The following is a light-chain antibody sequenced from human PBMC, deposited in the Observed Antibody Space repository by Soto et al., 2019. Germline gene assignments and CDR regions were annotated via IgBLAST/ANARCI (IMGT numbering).Light chain of an antibody. J-gene: IGKJ2*01. CDR2: GAS. Sequence: EAVLTQSPGTLSLSPGERATLSCRASQTISSDYLAWYNQRPGQAPRILIYGASRRATGIPDRFSGSASGTDFTLTISRVEPEDFAVYYCQQYGSSLYTFGQGTKLEI. CDR3: QQYGSSLYT. CDR1: QTISSDY. V-gene: IGKV3-20*01.